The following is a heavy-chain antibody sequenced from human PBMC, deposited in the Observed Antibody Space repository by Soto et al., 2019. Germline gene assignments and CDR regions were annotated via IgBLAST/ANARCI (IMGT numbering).Heavy chain of an antibody. J-gene: IGHJ5*01. CDR1: GFTVSSEW. D-gene: IGHD2-2*01. V-gene: IGHV3-74*01. Sequence: GGSVILSCAASGFTVSSEWMHWVRQVPGKGLVRVSRINNDRSHTSYADSVKGRFTISRDNARNTLYLEMNSLRAVDTAVYYCARDGHCITTSCYGNWFDSWGQGTLVTVSS. CDR2: INNDRSHT. CDR3: ARDGHCITTSCYGNWFDS.